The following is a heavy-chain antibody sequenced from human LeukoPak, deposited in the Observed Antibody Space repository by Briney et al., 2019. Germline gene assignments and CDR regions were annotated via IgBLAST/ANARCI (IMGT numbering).Heavy chain of an antibody. Sequence: SETLSLTCTVSGGSISSSSCYWGWIRQPPGKGLEWIGSIYYSGSTYYNPSLKSRVTISVDTSKNQFSLKLSSVTAADTAVYYCARFNIAAAGTTEYDYWGQGTLVTVSS. CDR1: GGSISSSSCY. J-gene: IGHJ4*02. CDR2: IYYSGST. D-gene: IGHD6-13*01. CDR3: ARFNIAAAGTTEYDY. V-gene: IGHV4-39*07.